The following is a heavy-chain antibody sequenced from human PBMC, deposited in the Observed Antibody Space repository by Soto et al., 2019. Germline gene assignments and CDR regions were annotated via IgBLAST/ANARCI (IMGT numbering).Heavy chain of an antibody. CDR2: ISAYNGNT. V-gene: IGHV1-18*01. CDR1: GYTFTSYG. D-gene: IGHD6-19*01. CDR3: AREDSSGWSSVYYYYMDV. J-gene: IGHJ6*03. Sequence: ASVKVSCKASGYTFTSYGISWVRQAPGQGLEWMGWISAYNGNTNYAQKLQGRVTMTTDTSTSTAYMELRSLRSDDTAVYYCAREDSSGWSSVYYYYMDVWGKGTMVTVAS.